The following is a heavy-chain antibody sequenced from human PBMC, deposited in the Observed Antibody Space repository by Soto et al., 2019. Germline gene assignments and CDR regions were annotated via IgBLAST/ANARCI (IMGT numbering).Heavy chain of an antibody. D-gene: IGHD2-21*01. CDR3: TTAYVVFRDD. V-gene: IGHV3-15*07. J-gene: IGHJ4*02. Sequence: GGSLRLSCEASGFTFAHAWMNWVRQAPGKGLEWVGRIKGKVDAGTTDYAEPVKGRFAISRDDSKNTLYLQMNSLKSEDTALYYCTTAYVVFRDDWGQGP. CDR2: IKGKVDAGTT. CDR1: GFTFAHAW.